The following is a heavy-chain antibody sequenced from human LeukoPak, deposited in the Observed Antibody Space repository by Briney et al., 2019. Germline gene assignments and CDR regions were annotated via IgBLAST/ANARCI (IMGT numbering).Heavy chain of an antibody. Sequence: GGSLRLSCAASRFTFNSYAMSLVRQAPGKGLEWVSAISGSGGKTYYAGSVKGRFTISRDNSKNTLYLQMNSLRAEDTAVYYCAKTGAEEVVVIAAPFDYWGQGTLVTVSS. V-gene: IGHV3-23*01. CDR2: ISGSGGKT. CDR1: RFTFNSYA. J-gene: IGHJ4*02. CDR3: AKTGAEEVVVIAAPFDY. D-gene: IGHD2-15*01.